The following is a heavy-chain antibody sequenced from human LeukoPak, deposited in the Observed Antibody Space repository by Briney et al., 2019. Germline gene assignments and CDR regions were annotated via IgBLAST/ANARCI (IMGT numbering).Heavy chain of an antibody. Sequence: ASVKVSCKASGGTFSGYAISWVRQAPGQGLEWMGGIIPIFGTANYAQKFQGRVTITTDESTSTAYMELSSLRSEDTAVYYCAREAAYYDSSGYYSTWGQGTLVTVSS. CDR2: IIPIFGTA. J-gene: IGHJ4*02. D-gene: IGHD3-22*01. CDR1: GGTFSGYA. CDR3: AREAAYYDSSGYYST. V-gene: IGHV1-69*05.